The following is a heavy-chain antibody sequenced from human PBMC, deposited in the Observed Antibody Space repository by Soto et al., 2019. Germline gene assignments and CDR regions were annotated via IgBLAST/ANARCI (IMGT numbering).Heavy chain of an antibody. J-gene: IGHJ3*02. CDR2: INHSGST. CDR1: GGSFSGYY. Sequence: SETLSLTCAVYGGSFSGYYWSWIRQPPGKGLEWIGEINHSGSTNYNPSLKSRVTISVDTSKNQFSLKLSSVTAADTAVYYCARLNVDDAFDIWGQGTMVTVS. V-gene: IGHV4-34*01. CDR3: ARLNVDDAFDI.